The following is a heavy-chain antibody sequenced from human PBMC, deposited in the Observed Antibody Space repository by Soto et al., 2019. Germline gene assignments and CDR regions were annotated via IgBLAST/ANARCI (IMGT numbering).Heavy chain of an antibody. CDR1: GGSFSDSY. CDR2: ISNSGRT. J-gene: IGHJ5*01. CDR3: ARGRPAIATRWFDS. Sequence: PSETLSLTCAVFGGSFSDSYWSWIRQSPGKGLEWIGEISNSGRTYYNPSLKSRVTISGDTSKNQFSLEVRSVAAADTGTYYCARGRPAIATRWFDSWGQGILVTV. D-gene: IGHD1-1*01. V-gene: IGHV4-34*01.